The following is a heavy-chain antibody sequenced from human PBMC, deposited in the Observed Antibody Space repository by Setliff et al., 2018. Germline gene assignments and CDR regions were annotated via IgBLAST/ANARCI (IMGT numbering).Heavy chain of an antibody. CDR2: IYPGDSHT. CDR3: ARLGPTVTSWEDC. CDR1: GYSFTSYW. Sequence: PGESLKISCKGSGYSFTSYWIGWVRQMPGKGLEWMGIIYPGDSHTRYSPSFQGQVTISADKSISTAYLQWSSLKASDTAMYCCARLGPTVTSWEDCWGQGTLVTVS. D-gene: IGHD4-17*01. J-gene: IGHJ4*02. V-gene: IGHV5-51*01.